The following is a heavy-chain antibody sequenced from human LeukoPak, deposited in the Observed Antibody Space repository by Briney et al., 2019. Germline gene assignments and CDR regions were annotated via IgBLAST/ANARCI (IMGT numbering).Heavy chain of an antibody. CDR1: GFSFSSYA. V-gene: IGHV3-23*01. CDR3: AKKSSGSPHHGGFDY. D-gene: IGHD1-14*01. Sequence: PGGSLSLSWAASGFSFSSYAMSWVRQPAGKGLEWVSVISGSGGSTYYADSVKGRFTISRDNTKNTLYLQMNSLRDEDTAVYYCAKKSSGSPHHGGFDYWGQGTLVTVSS. J-gene: IGHJ4*02. CDR2: ISGSGGST.